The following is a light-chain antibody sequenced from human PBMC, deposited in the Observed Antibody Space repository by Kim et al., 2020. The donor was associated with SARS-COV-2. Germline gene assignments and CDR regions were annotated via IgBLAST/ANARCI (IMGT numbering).Light chain of an antibody. J-gene: IGLJ3*02. Sequence: QSALTQPASVSGSPGQSITISCTGTSSDIGDYNYVSWYQQHPGKAPKLMIYDVSNRPSGVSNRFSGSKSGNTASLTISGLQAEDEADYYCSSYTSSSTLEVFGGGTQLTVL. CDR3: SSYTSSSTLEV. CDR1: SSDIGDYNY. V-gene: IGLV2-14*03. CDR2: DVS.